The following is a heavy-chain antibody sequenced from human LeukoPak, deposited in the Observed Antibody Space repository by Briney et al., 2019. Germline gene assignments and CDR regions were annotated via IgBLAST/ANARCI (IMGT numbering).Heavy chain of an antibody. CDR1: GFTFSTYW. J-gene: IGHJ1*01. Sequence: GSLRLSCAASGFTFSTYWMHWVRRAPGKGLVWVSRIKSDGGTNYADSVKGRFTISRDNAKKTVSLQMNSLRPEDTGVYYCARAPSEIGGYYPEYFRHWGQGTLVTVSS. CDR3: ARAPSEIGGYYPEYFRH. D-gene: IGHD3-22*01. CDR2: IKSDGGT. V-gene: IGHV3-74*01.